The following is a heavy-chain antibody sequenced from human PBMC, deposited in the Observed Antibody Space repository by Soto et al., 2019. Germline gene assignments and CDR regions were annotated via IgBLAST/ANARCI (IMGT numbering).Heavy chain of an antibody. CDR1: GFTFSTYH. J-gene: IGHJ4*02. D-gene: IGHD6-13*01. CDR3: ARIGSWALNFDY. CDR2: IWSDGSNK. Sequence: GGSLRLSCAASGFTFSTYHMHRVRQAPDKGLEWVAVIWSDGSNKYYADSVKGRFTISRDNSKNTLYLQMNSLRVEDTAVYYCARIGSWALNFDYWGQGTQVTVSS. V-gene: IGHV3-33*01.